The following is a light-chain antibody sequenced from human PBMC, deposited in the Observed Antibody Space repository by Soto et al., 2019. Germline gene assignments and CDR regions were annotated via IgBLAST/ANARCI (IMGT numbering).Light chain of an antibody. CDR2: KAS. V-gene: IGKV1-5*03. CDR1: QSISSW. Sequence: DIQVTQSPSTLSSSIGERVTITCRASQSISSWSAWYQQKPGKAPTLLIYKASSLESGVPSRFSGSGSGTEFTLTISSLQPDDFATYFCQQYNSFSLITFGQGTRLEIK. J-gene: IGKJ5*01. CDR3: QQYNSFSLIT.